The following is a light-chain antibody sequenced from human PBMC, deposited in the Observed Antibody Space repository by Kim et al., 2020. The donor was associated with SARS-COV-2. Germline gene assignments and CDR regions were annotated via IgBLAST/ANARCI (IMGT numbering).Light chain of an antibody. CDR2: GKN. CDR1: SLRSYY. J-gene: IGLJ1*01. CDR3: NSRDSSGNHP. V-gene: IGLV3-19*01. Sequence: SSELTQDPAVSVALGQTVRITCQGDSLRSYYASWYQQKPGQAPVLVIYGKNNRPSGVTDRFSGSSSGNTASLTITGAQAEDGADYYCNSRDSSGNHPFGTGAKVTVL.